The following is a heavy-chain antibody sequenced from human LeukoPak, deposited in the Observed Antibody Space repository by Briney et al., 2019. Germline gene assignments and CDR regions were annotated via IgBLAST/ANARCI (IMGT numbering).Heavy chain of an antibody. CDR2: IYYSGST. Sequence: SETLSLTCTVSGGSISSHYWSWIRQPPAKGLEWIGYIYYSGSTNYNPSLKSRVTISVDTSKNQFSLKLSSVTAADTAVYYCARGIYDFWSGYPFDIWGQGTMVTVSS. CDR1: GGSISSHY. V-gene: IGHV4-59*11. J-gene: IGHJ3*02. CDR3: ARGIYDFWSGYPFDI. D-gene: IGHD3-3*01.